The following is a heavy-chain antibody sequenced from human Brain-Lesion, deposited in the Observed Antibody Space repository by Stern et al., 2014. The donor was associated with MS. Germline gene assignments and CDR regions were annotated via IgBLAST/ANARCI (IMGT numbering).Heavy chain of an antibody. J-gene: IGHJ6*02. CDR3: TRTRAYYYYGMDV. CDR1: GLTFTASA. Sequence: EVQLVESGGGLVQPGGSLKLSCAASGLTFTASALHWVRQASGKGLEWVRRIGNKANNYATAYAESVKGRVTISRDDSKNTAYLQMNSLKSEDTAVYYCTRTRAYYYYGMDVWGQGTTVTVSS. CDR2: IGNKANNYAT. V-gene: IGHV3-73*02.